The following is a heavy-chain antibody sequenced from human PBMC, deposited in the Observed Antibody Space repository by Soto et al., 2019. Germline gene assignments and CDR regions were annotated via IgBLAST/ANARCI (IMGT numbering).Heavy chain of an antibody. CDR2: FYWDDDK. Sequence: QITLKESGPTLVKPTQTLTLTCTYSGFSLRTTGVGVGWLRQPPGKALEWLGTFYWDDDKRYSPSLKNRLTLTNDISKSQVVLTLTNMDPVDTATYYCAHTWGLPFDYWGQGTLVIVSS. D-gene: IGHD3-16*01. V-gene: IGHV2-5*02. CDR3: AHTWGLPFDY. CDR1: GFSLRTTGVG. J-gene: IGHJ4*02.